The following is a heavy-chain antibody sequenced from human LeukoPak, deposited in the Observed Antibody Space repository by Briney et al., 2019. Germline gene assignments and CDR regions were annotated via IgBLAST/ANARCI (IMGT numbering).Heavy chain of an antibody. J-gene: IGHJ3*01. CDR3: ARRYYDDYSGWLEAFDV. Sequence: PSETLSLTCSLSRGSISNYYWSWIRQPPGKGLEWIGYIYDIGSTDYNASLKSRVTMSGDTSKNQFSLRLRSVTAADTAVYFCARRYYDDYSGWLEAFDVWGRGTVVTVSS. CDR2: IYDIGST. D-gene: IGHD3-22*01. V-gene: IGHV4-59*08. CDR1: RGSISNYY.